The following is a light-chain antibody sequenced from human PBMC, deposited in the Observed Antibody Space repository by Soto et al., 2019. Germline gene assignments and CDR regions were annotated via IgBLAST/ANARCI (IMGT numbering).Light chain of an antibody. CDR2: GAS. CDR3: QQYGSSRLT. J-gene: IGKJ4*01. CDR1: KSVSSSF. V-gene: IGKV3-20*01. Sequence: EFVLTQSPGTLSLSPGERATLSCRASKSVSSSFLTWSQQKPGQAPRLLIYGASSRATGIPDRFSGSGSGTDFTLTISRLEPEDFAVYYCQQYGSSRLTFGGGTKVDI.